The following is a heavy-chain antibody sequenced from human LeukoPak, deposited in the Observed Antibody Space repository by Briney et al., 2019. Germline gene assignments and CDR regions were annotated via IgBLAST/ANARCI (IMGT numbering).Heavy chain of an antibody. CDR3: ARDAPAGFGYFDY. D-gene: IGHD3-16*01. CDR1: GFTFSSYS. Sequence: GGSLRLSCAASGFTFSSYSMNWVRQAPGKGLEWVSSISSSSSYIYYADSVKGRFTISRDNAKNSLYLQRNSLRAEDTAVYYCARDAPAGFGYFDYWGQGTLVTVSS. CDR2: ISSSSSYI. V-gene: IGHV3-21*01. J-gene: IGHJ4*02.